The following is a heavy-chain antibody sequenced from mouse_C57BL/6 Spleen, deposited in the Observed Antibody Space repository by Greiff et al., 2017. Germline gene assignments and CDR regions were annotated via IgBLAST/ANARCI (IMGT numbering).Heavy chain of an antibody. CDR3: ARGSSAWFAY. CDR2: IHPNSGST. J-gene: IGHJ3*01. V-gene: IGHV1-64*01. CDR1: GYTFTSYW. D-gene: IGHD3-2*02. Sequence: QVQLQQPGAELVKPGASVKLSCKASGYTFTSYWMHWVKQRPGQGLEWIGMIHPNSGSTNYNEKFKRKATLTVDKSSSTAYMQLSSLTSAVYSVYYCARGSSAWFAYWGQGTLVTVSA.